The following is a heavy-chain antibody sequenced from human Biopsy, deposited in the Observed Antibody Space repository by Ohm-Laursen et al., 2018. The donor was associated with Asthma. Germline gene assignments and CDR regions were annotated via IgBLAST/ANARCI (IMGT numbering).Heavy chain of an antibody. CDR2: INYSGST. D-gene: IGHD2-15*01. V-gene: IGHV4-31*03. CDR3: ARDLSGYCASSACYGFDS. CDR1: GGSISSGAYY. Sequence: SQTLSFTCPVSGGSISSGAYYWSWVRQHPGKGLEWIGHINYSGSTFYSPSLESRVTVSVDTSKNQFSLKLSSVTAADTAVYYCARDLSGYCASSACYGFDSWGQGTLVTVSS. J-gene: IGHJ5*01.